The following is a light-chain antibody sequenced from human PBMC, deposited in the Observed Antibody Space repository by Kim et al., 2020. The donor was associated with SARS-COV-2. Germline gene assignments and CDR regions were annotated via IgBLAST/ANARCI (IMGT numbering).Light chain of an antibody. V-gene: IGKV1-39*01. CDR2: AAC. J-gene: IGKJ3*01. CDR3: HQSYSTPL. Sequence: AASVGVRVTIAGRARQRRSGWLEWHQQGTGEVTKILNYAACALQSGVPSRFSASGTGTDFALAMSSLQPKDFATYYTHQSYSTPLFGPGTKVDI. CDR1: QRRSGW.